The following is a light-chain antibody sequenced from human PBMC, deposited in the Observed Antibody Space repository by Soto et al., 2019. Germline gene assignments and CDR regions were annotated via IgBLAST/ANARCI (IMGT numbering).Light chain of an antibody. J-gene: IGLJ1*01. Sequence: QPVLTQPASVSGSPGQSITISCTGTSSDVGGYNYVSWYQQHPGKAPKLMIYDVSNPPSGVSNRFSGSKSGNTASLTISGLQAWDEADYYCSSYTSSSTLVFGTGTKLTVL. CDR2: DVS. CDR1: SSDVGGYNY. CDR3: SSYTSSSTLV. V-gene: IGLV2-14*01.